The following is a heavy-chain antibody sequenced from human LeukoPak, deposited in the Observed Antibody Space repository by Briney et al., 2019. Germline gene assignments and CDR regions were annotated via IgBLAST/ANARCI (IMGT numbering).Heavy chain of an antibody. Sequence: GESLKISCKGSGYSFTSYWIGWVRQMPGKGLEWMGIIYPGDSDTRYSPSFQGQVTISADKSISTAYLQWSSLKASDTAMYYCARAPTGIAAAGLFDYWGQGTLVTVSS. CDR1: GYSFTSYW. CDR2: IYPGDSDT. D-gene: IGHD6-13*01. V-gene: IGHV5-51*01. CDR3: ARAPTGIAAAGLFDY. J-gene: IGHJ4*02.